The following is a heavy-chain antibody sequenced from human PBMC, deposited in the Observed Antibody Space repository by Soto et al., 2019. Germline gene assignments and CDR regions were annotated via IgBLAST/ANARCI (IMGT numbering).Heavy chain of an antibody. CDR1: GFTFSNYG. Sequence: PGGSLRLSCAASGFTFSNYGMSWVRQAPGKGLEWVSVMSGSGDDAYYADSVKGRFTISRDNSKNMLYLQMNSLRAEDTAVYFCAKKVTIYAVDLADYWGQGTQVTVS. CDR3: AKKVTIYAVDLADY. J-gene: IGHJ4*02. V-gene: IGHV3-23*01. D-gene: IGHD3-3*01. CDR2: MSGSGDDA.